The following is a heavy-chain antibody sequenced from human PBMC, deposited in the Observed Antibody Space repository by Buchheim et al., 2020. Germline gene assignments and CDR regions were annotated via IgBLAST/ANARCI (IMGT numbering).Heavy chain of an antibody. CDR3: ASGAVALRYDY. CDR2: ISSSSSYI. CDR1: GFTFSSYS. D-gene: IGHD3-16*01. Sequence: EVQLVESGGGLVKPGGSLRLSCAASGFTFSSYSMNWVRQAPGKGLEWVSSISSSSSYIYYADSVKGRSNISRDNAENSLYLQMNSLRAEDTAVYYCASGAVALRYDYWGQGTL. J-gene: IGHJ4*02. V-gene: IGHV3-21*01.